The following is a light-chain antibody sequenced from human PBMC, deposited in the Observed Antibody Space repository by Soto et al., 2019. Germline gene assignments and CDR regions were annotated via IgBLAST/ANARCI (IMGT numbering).Light chain of an antibody. J-gene: IGKJ4*01. V-gene: IGKV3-11*01. CDR1: QSVSSY. Sequence: IVLTQSPATLSLSPGERATLSCRASQSVSSYLAWYQQKPGQAPRLLIYDASNSATGIPARFSGSGSGTDFTITISSLEPEDFAVYYCQQRSNWPPLTFGGGTKVEIK. CDR3: QQRSNWPPLT. CDR2: DAS.